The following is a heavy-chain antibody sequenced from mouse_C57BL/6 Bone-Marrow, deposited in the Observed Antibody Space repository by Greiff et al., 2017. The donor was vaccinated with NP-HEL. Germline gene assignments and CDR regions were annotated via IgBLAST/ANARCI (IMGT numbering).Heavy chain of an antibody. J-gene: IGHJ1*03. CDR2: ISNLAYSI. CDR3: ARLWYFDV. CDR1: GFTFSDYG. V-gene: IGHV5-15*01. Sequence: EVQGVESGGGLVQPGGSLKLSCAASGFTFSDYGMAWVRQAPRKGPEWVAFISNLAYSIYYADTVTGRFTISRENAKNTLYLEMSSLRSEDTAMYYCARLWYFDVWGTGTTVTVSS.